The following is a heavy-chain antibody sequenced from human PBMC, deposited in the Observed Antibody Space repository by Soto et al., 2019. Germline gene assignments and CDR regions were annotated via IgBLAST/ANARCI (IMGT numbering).Heavy chain of an antibody. CDR2: IYYSGST. Sequence: QLQLQESGPGLVKPSETLSLTCTVSGGSISSSSYYWGWIRQPPGKGLEWIGSIYYSGSTYYNPSLQSRVTISVDTSKNQFSLKLSSVTAADTAVYYCASPPGYGMDVWGQGTTVTVSS. J-gene: IGHJ6*02. CDR3: ASPPGYGMDV. CDR1: GGSISSSSYY. V-gene: IGHV4-39*01.